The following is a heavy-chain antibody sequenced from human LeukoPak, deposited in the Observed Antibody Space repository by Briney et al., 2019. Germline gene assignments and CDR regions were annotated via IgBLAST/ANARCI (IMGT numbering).Heavy chain of an antibody. Sequence: SETLSLTCAAYGGSFSGYYWSWIRQPPGKGLEWIGEINHSGSTNYNPSLKSRVTISVDTSKNQFSLKLSSVTAADTAVYYCARWGLNIVVVVAATRPPYYYYGMDVWGQGTTVTVSS. CDR2: INHSGST. D-gene: IGHD2-15*01. CDR1: GGSFSGYY. J-gene: IGHJ6*02. V-gene: IGHV4-34*01. CDR3: ARWGLNIVVVVAATRPPYYYYGMDV.